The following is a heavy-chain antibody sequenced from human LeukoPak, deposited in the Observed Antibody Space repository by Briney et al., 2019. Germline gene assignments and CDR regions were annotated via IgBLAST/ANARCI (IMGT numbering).Heavy chain of an antibody. CDR2: IYPGDSDT. CDR1: GYRFTSYW. D-gene: IGHD6-6*01. V-gene: IGHV5-51*01. Sequence: GESLKISCKGSGYRFTSYWIAWVRQLPGKGLEWMGIIYPGDSDTRYSPSFQGQVTISADKSVSTAYLQCSSLKASDTAMYYCARGYQLFDYWGQGTVNTVSS. CDR3: ARGYQLFDY. J-gene: IGHJ4*02.